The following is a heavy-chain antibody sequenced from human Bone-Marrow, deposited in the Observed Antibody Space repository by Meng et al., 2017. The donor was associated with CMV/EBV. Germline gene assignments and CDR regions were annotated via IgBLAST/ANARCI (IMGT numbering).Heavy chain of an antibody. CDR1: GYIFTSYG. V-gene: IGHV1-18*01. CDR2: IGIDDGKT. J-gene: IGHJ4*02. CDR3: ARDRGPAKHKPLPLDY. D-gene: IGHD2-2*01. Sequence: ASVKVSCKASGYIFTSYGITWVRQAPGQGLEWMGWIGIDDGKTNYAQKLQGRVTMTTDTSTSTAYMELRSLRSDDTAVYYCARDRGPAKHKPLPLDYWGQGTLVPVSS.